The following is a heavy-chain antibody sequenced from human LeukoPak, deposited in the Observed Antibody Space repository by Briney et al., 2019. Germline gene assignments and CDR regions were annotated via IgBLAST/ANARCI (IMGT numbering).Heavy chain of an antibody. D-gene: IGHD2-21*02. J-gene: IGHJ4*02. V-gene: IGHV3-53*01. CDR3: AKDKDTPATAQPQRGYFES. Sequence: PGGSLRLSCAASGSTVSSNYMSWVRQAPGKGLEWVSVIYSGGSTYYADSVKGRFTISRDNSKNTLDLQMNSLRVEDTAVYFCAKDKDTPATAQPQRGYFESWGQGTLVTVSS. CDR1: GSTVSSNY. CDR2: IYSGGST.